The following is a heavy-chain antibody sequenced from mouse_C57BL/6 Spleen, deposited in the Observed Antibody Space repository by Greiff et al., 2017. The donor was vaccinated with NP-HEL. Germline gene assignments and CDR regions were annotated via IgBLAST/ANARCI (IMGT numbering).Heavy chain of an antibody. CDR3: ARDDGITTEGAMDY. V-gene: IGHV5-16*01. CDR1: GFTFSDYY. Sequence: EVMLVESEGGLVQPGSSMKLSCTASGFTFSDYYMAWVRQVPEKGLEWVANINYDGSSTYYLDSLKSRFIISRDNAKNILYLQMSSLKSEDTATYYCARDDGITTEGAMDYWGQGTSVTVSS. J-gene: IGHJ4*01. D-gene: IGHD1-1*01. CDR2: INYDGSST.